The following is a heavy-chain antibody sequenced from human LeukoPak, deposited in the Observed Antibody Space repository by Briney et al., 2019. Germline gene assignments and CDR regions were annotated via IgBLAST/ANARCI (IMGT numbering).Heavy chain of an antibody. CDR1: GGSFSGYY. Sequence: ETLSLTCAVYGGSFSGYYWSWVRQAPGKGLEWVSAISGSGGSTYYADSVKGRFTISRDNSKNTLYLQMNSLRAEDTAVYYCAKVRWDYDSSGYCDYWGQGTLVTVSS. J-gene: IGHJ4*02. CDR3: AKVRWDYDSSGYCDY. CDR2: ISGSGGST. D-gene: IGHD3-22*01. V-gene: IGHV3-23*01.